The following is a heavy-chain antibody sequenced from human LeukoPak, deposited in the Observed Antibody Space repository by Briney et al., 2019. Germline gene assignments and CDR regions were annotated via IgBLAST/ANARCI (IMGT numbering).Heavy chain of an antibody. CDR2: MNPNSGNT. V-gene: IGHV1-8*01. J-gene: IGHJ5*02. Sequence: ASVKVSCKASGYTFTSCDINWVRQATGQGLEWMGWMNPNSGNTGYAQKFQGRVTMTRNTSISTAYMELSSLRSEDTAVYYCARRLRNWFDPWGQGTLVTVSS. D-gene: IGHD4-17*01. CDR1: GYTFTSCD. CDR3: ARRLRNWFDP.